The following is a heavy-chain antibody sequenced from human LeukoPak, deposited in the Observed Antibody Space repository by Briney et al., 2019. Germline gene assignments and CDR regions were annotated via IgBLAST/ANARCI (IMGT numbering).Heavy chain of an antibody. CDR3: ATVSTGSEYFDY. J-gene: IGHJ4*02. CDR1: GFTFSSYE. Sequence: PGGSLRLSCAASGFTFSSYEMNWVRQAPGKGLEWVSYISRSGSTIFSADSVKGRFTTSRDNAKNSLFSQMNNLRAEDTAVYYCATVSTGSEYFDYWGQGTLVTVSS. V-gene: IGHV3-48*03. CDR2: ISRSGSTI.